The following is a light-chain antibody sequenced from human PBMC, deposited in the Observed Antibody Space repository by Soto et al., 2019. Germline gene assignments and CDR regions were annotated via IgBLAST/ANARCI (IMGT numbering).Light chain of an antibody. CDR2: GAS. J-gene: IGKJ3*01. CDR1: QSVVSSY. CDR3: PQYATSPFS. V-gene: IGKV3-20*01. Sequence: EMVLTQSPGTLSLSPGARATLSCRASQSVVSSYLAWYQQKPRQAHRDLIYGASSRATGIPDRFSGSGSGTAFTLTISRLEPEDFAVYYCPQYATSPFSFGPGTKVDI.